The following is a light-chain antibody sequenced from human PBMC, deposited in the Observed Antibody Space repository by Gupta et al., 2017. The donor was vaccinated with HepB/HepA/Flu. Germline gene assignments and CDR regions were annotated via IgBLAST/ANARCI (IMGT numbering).Light chain of an antibody. CDR1: QSISSY. Sequence: EIVLTQSPATLSLSPGERATLSCRASQSISSYLVWYQQKPGQAPRLLISDASNRATGIPARFSGSGSGTDFTLTISSLEPEDLAVYYCQQRSNWPPITFGQGTRLDIK. CDR2: DAS. CDR3: QQRSNWPPIT. V-gene: IGKV3-11*01. J-gene: IGKJ5*01.